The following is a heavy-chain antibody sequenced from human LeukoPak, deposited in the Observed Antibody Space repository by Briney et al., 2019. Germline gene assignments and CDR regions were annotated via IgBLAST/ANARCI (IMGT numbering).Heavy chain of an antibody. D-gene: IGHD3-22*01. J-gene: IGHJ5*02. CDR1: GYTFTSYG. Sequence: ASVKVSCKASGYTFTSYGISWVRQAPGQGLEWMGWISAYNGNTNYAQKLQGRVTMTTDTSTSTAYMELRSLRSGDTAVYYCARDHYDYNWFDPWGQGTLVTVSS. CDR2: ISAYNGNT. CDR3: ARDHYDYNWFDP. V-gene: IGHV1-18*01.